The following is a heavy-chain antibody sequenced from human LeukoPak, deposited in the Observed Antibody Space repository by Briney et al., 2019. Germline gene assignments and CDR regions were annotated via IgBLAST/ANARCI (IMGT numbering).Heavy chain of an antibody. Sequence: PGGSLRLSCAASGFTFSSYWMSWVRQPPGKGLEWIGSIYYSGSTYYNPSLKSRVTISVDTSKNQFSLKLSSVTAADTAVYYCARRRCSGGSCPFDYWGQGTLVTVSS. D-gene: IGHD2-15*01. V-gene: IGHV4-39*07. J-gene: IGHJ4*02. CDR1: GFTFSSYW. CDR3: ARRRCSGGSCPFDY. CDR2: IYYSGST.